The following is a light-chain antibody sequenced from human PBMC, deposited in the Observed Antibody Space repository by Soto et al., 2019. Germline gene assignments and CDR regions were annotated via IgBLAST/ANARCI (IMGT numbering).Light chain of an antibody. CDR2: GAS. CDR1: RGISSN. Sequence: IVMAQSPATLSVSPGERATLSCRASRGISSNLAWYQQKPGQAPRLLVYGASSRATGIPDRISGSGSGTDFTLTISSLQPEDFATDYCQQANSFPITFGQGTRLEIK. CDR3: QQANSFPIT. V-gene: IGKV3D-15*01. J-gene: IGKJ5*01.